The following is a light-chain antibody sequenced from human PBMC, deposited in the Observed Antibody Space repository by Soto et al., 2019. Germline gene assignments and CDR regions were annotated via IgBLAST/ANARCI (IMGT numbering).Light chain of an antibody. J-gene: IGKJ5*01. Sequence: ELLLPQSLGPLSLSPGERSPPSGMGHHRVSNNYLSWYHQNPVQAHRLIIYGAYNRATGIPDRFSGSGSGTDFTLTISRLEPEDFAVYYCQQHSNWPPITFGKGKRLDNK. CDR2: GAY. V-gene: IGKV3D-20*02. CDR1: HRVSNNY. CDR3: QQHSNWPPIT.